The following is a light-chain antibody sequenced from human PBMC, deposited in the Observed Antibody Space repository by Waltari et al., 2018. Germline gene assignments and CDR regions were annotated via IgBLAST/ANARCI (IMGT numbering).Light chain of an antibody. J-gene: IGKJ5*01. CDR2: GAS. CDR1: QDVSNY. Sequence: DTQMTQSPSSVSASVGDRVTMSCRTSQDVSNYLAWYQQKPGKAPKLLIYGASTLESGVPSRFSGSGSGTEFTLAISSLQPDDFATYYCQQANSFPFTIGQGTRLEI. CDR3: QQANSFPFT. V-gene: IGKV1D-12*01.